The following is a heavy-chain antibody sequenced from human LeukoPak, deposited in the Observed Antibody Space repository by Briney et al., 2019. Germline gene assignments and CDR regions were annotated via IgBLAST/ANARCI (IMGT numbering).Heavy chain of an antibody. V-gene: IGHV3-48*03. J-gene: IGHJ6*02. Sequence: GGSLRLSCAASGFTFSSYEMNWVRQAPGKGLEWVSYISSSGSTIYYADSVKGRFTISRDNAKKSLYLQMNSLRAEDTAVYYCARELRQLLCSSCYGMDVWGQGTTVTVSS. D-gene: IGHD2-2*01. CDR3: ARELRQLLCSSCYGMDV. CDR1: GFTFSSYE. CDR2: ISSSGSTI.